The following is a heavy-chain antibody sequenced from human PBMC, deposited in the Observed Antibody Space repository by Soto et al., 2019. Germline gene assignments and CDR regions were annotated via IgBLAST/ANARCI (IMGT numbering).Heavy chain of an antibody. Sequence: GGSLRLSCAASGFTFSSYAMSWVRQAPGKGLEWVSAISGSGGSTYYADSVKGRLTISRDNSKNTLYLQMNSLRAEDTAVYYCAKGRRITMIVVVITHKAAFGIWGQGTRV. V-gene: IGHV3-23*01. CDR1: GFTFSSYA. J-gene: IGHJ3*02. CDR2: ISGSGGST. D-gene: IGHD3-22*01. CDR3: AKGRRITMIVVVITHKAAFGI.